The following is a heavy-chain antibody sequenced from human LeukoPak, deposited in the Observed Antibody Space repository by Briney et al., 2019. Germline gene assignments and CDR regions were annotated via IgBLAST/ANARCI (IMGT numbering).Heavy chain of an antibody. CDR2: IYPGDSDT. CDR1: GYSFTSYW. J-gene: IGHJ3*02. V-gene: IGHV5-51*01. D-gene: IGHD4-17*01. Sequence: GESLQISSEGSGYSFTSYWIAWVRQLPGKGLECMGIIYPGDSDTSYSPSFQGQVTISAGKSISTAYLQWSSLKASDTATYYCARQGLRDAFDSWGQGTMVTVS. CDR3: ARQGLRDAFDS.